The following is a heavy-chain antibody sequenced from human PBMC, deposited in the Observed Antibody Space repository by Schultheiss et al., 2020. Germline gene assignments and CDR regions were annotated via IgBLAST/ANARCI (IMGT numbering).Heavy chain of an antibody. Sequence: GESLKISCSASGFTFSSYAMHWVRQAPGKGLEYVSAISSNGGSTYYADSVKGRFTISRDNSKNTLYLQMNSLRAEDTAVYYCAKDRVAVAGPFSWFDPWGQGTLVTVSS. CDR3: AKDRVAVAGPFSWFDP. D-gene: IGHD6-19*01. V-gene: IGHV3-64*04. J-gene: IGHJ5*02. CDR2: ISSNGGST. CDR1: GFTFSSYA.